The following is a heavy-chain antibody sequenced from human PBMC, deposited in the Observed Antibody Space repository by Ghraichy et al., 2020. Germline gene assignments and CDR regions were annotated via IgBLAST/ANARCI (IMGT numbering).Heavy chain of an antibody. CDR3: ARDLSSSAYYYYYYMDV. Sequence: SETLSLTCAVYGGSFSGYYWSWIRQPPGKGLEWIGEINHSGSTNYNPSLKSRVTISVDTSKNQFSLNLSSVTAADTAVYYCARDLSSSAYYYYYYMDVWGKGTTVTVSS. J-gene: IGHJ6*03. D-gene: IGHD6-6*01. V-gene: IGHV4-34*01. CDR2: INHSGST. CDR1: GGSFSGYY.